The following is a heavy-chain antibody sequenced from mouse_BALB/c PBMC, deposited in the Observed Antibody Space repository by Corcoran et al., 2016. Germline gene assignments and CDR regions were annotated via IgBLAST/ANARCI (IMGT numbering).Heavy chain of an antibody. J-gene: IGHJ1*01. V-gene: IGHV1-9*01. D-gene: IGHD1-1*01. Sequence: QVQLQQSGAELMKPGASVKISCKATGYTFSSYGIEWVKQRTGYGLEWIGEILPGSGSTNYNEKFKGKATFTADTSSNTAYMQLSSLTSEDSAVYYCARNYGSSYDWYFDVCGAGTTVTVSS. CDR3: ARNYGSSYDWYFDV. CDR1: GYTFSSYG. CDR2: ILPGSGST.